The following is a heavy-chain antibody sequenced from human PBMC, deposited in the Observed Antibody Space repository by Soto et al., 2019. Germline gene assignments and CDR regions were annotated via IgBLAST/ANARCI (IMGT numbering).Heavy chain of an antibody. Sequence: ASVKVSCKAVRYTFDRYGISWGRQDNGQGLEWMGWISGYNGETAYVQKFQGRVTMTTDTSTSTAYMELRSLRSDDTATYYFAIGPRTHIYDIMTAYYRYWGQGTLVTGSS. CDR1: RYTFDRYG. V-gene: IGHV1-18*01. J-gene: IGHJ4*01. CDR3: AIGPRTHIYDIMTAYYRY. D-gene: IGHD3-9*01. CDR2: ISGYNGET.